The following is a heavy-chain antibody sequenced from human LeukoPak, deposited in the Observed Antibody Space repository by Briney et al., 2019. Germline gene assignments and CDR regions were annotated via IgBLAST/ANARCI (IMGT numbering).Heavy chain of an antibody. CDR1: GGSISSGGYY. D-gene: IGHD6-19*01. V-gene: IGHV4-30-2*01. CDR3: ARDSRYSSGWYEEGY. CDR2: IYHSGST. J-gene: IGHJ4*02. Sequence: SQTLSLTCTVSGGSISSGGYYWSWIRQPPGKGLEWIGYIYHSGSTYYNPSLKSRVTISVDRSKNQFSLKLSSVTAADTAVYYCARDSRYSSGWYEEGYWGQGTLVTVSS.